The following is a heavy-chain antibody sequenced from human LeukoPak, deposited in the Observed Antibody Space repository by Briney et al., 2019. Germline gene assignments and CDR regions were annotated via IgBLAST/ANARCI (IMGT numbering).Heavy chain of an antibody. Sequence: ASVKVSCKASGYTFTGYYMHWVRQAPGQGLEWMGWINPNSGDTNYAQKFQGRVTMTRGTSISTAYMELSRLRSDDTAVYYCARDRVGYCSGGSCYPNWFDPWGQGTPVTVSS. J-gene: IGHJ5*02. V-gene: IGHV1-2*02. CDR3: ARDRVGYCSGGSCYPNWFDP. CDR2: INPNSGDT. D-gene: IGHD2-15*01. CDR1: GYTFTGYY.